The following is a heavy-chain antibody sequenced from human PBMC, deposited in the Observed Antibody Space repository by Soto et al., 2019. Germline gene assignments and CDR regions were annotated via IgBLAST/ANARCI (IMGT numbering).Heavy chain of an antibody. D-gene: IGHD2-2*01. CDR3: ARGYNRYQLLSPPGY. Sequence: ASVKVSCKASGYAFTSYDINCVRQATGQGLEWMGWMNPNSGNTGYAQKFQGRVTMTRNTSISTAYMELSSLRSEDTAVYYCARGYNRYQLLSPPGYWGQGTLVTVSS. J-gene: IGHJ4*02. CDR1: GYAFTSYD. V-gene: IGHV1-8*01. CDR2: MNPNSGNT.